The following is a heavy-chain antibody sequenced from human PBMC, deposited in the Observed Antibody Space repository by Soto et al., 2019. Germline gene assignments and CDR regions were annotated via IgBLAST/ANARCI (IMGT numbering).Heavy chain of an antibody. V-gene: IGHV4-39*01. J-gene: IGHJ4*02. Sequence: SETLSLTCTVSGGSISSSTYYWGWIRQPPGKGLEWIGSVYYSGSTYYNPSLKSRVTISVDTSNNQFSLKLNSVTAADTAVYYCARHQYYYDSSGYALDYWGQGTLVTVSS. CDR1: GGSISSSTYY. CDR3: ARHQYYYDSSGYALDY. D-gene: IGHD3-22*01. CDR2: VYYSGST.